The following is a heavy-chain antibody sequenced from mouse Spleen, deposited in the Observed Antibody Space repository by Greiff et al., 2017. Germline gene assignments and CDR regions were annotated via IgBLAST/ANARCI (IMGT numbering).Heavy chain of an antibody. J-gene: IGHJ2*01. CDR1: GYTFTSYY. Sequence: VQLQQSGAELVKPGASVKLSCKASGYTFTSYYMYWVKQRPGQGLEWIGEINPSNGGTNFNEKFKSKATLTVDKSSSTAYMQLSSLTSEDSAVYYCARGTTLGFDYWGQGTTLTVSS. CDR2: INPSNGGT. CDR3: ARGTTLGFDY. V-gene: IGHV1S81*02. D-gene: IGHD1-1*01.